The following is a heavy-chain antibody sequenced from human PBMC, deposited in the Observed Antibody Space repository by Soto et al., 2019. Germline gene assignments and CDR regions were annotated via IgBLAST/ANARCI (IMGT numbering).Heavy chain of an antibody. V-gene: IGHV3-33*01. D-gene: IGHD2-15*01. CDR1: GFTFSSYG. Sequence: QVQLVESGGGVVQPGRSLRLSCAASGFTFSSYGMHWVRQAPGKGLEWVAVIWYDGSNKYYADSVKGRFTISRDNSKNPLYLQMNSLSAEETAVYYCARHIVVVVADCPEWSFDLWGRGTLGTVSS. CDR3: ARHIVVVVADCPEWSFDL. CDR2: IWYDGSNK. J-gene: IGHJ2*01.